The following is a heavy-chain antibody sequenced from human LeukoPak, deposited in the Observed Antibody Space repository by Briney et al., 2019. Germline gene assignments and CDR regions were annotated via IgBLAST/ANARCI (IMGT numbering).Heavy chain of an antibody. CDR3: AKAPDYSNRWDS. Sequence: SETLSLTCSVSGHPISPYHWSWIPQPPGKGLEWIEYIYYNGITDYNPSSKSRVTITVDTSKNQCSLKLSSVTAADTAVYYCAKAPDYSNRWDSWGQGTLVTVSS. D-gene: IGHD4-11*01. V-gene: IGHV4-59*13. CDR2: IYYNGIT. CDR1: GHPISPYH. J-gene: IGHJ4*02.